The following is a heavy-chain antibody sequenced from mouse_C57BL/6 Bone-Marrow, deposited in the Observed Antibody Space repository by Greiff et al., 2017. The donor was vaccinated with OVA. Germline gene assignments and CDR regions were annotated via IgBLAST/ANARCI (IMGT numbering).Heavy chain of an antibody. CDR1: GYTFTSYW. J-gene: IGHJ3*01. D-gene: IGHD1-1*01. V-gene: IGHV1-55*01. CDR2: IYPGSGST. Sequence: QVHVKQPGAELVKPGASVKMSCKASGYTFTSYWITWVKQRPGQGLEWIGDIYPGSGSTNYNEKFKSKATLTVDTSSSTAYMQLSSLTSEDSAVYYCARLEVDPFAYWGQGTLVTVSA. CDR3: ARLEVDPFAY.